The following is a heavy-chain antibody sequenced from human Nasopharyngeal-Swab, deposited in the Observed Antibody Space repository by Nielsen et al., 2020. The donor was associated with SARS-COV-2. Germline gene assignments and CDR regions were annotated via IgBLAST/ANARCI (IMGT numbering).Heavy chain of an antibody. Sequence: VRQAPGKGLEWVANIKQDGSEKYYVDSVKGRFTISRDNAKNSLYLQMNSLRAEDTAVYYCARDDYGGVDYWGQGTLVTVSS. CDR2: IKQDGSEK. D-gene: IGHD4-23*01. J-gene: IGHJ4*02. V-gene: IGHV3-7*01. CDR3: ARDDYGGVDY.